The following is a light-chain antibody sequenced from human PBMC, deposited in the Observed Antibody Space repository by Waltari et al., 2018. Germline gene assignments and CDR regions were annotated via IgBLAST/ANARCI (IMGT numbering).Light chain of an antibody. Sequence: QSALTQPASVSGSPGQSSTIPCTGTSSDVGGYNYVSWYQHHPGKAPKLMIYDVNKRPSGVSDRFSGSKSGNTASLTISGLQTEDEADYYCTSYTSSSTYVFGIGTKVTVL. CDR3: TSYTSSSTYV. CDR2: DVN. CDR1: SSDVGGYNY. J-gene: IGLJ1*01. V-gene: IGLV2-14*03.